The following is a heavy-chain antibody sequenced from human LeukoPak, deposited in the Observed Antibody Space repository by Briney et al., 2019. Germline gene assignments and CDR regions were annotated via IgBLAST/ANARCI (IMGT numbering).Heavy chain of an antibody. CDR1: GYTLTELS. D-gene: IGHD3-22*01. CDR3: ATYMGYYDSSGYDAFDI. V-gene: IGHV1-24*01. CDR2: FDPEDGET. Sequence: ASVKVSCKVSGYTLTELSMHWVRQAPGKGLEWMGGFDPEDGETIYAQKFQGRVTTTEDTSTDTAYMELSSLRSEDTAVYYCATYMGYYDSSGYDAFDIWGQGTMVTVSS. J-gene: IGHJ3*02.